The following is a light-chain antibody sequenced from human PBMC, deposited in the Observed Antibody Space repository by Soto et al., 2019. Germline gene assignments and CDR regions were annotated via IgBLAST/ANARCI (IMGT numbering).Light chain of an antibody. Sequence: SALTQPASVSGSPGQSITISCTGTSSDVGGYNYVSWYQQHPGKATKLIIYDVSNRPSGVSNRFSCSKSGNTASLTISGLPAEDEAYYYCSSYTSSSTLVFGGGTKLTVL. J-gene: IGLJ2*01. CDR2: DVS. CDR1: SSDVGGYNY. V-gene: IGLV2-14*01. CDR3: SSYTSSSTLV.